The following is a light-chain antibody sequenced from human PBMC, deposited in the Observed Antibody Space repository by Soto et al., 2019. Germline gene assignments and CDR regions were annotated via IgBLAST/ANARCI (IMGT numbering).Light chain of an antibody. CDR2: EVR. CDR1: SSDVGSYNL. CDR3: CSYAGSSTFYV. Sequence: QSALTQPASVSGSPGQSITISCTGPSSDVGSYNLVSWYQQHPGKAPKLMIYEVRKRPSGVSNRFSGSKSGNTASLTISGLQPEDEANSYCCSYAGSSTFYVFGTGTKLTVL. J-gene: IGLJ1*01. V-gene: IGLV2-23*02.